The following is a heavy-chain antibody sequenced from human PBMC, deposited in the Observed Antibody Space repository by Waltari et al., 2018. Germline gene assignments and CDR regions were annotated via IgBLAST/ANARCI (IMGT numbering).Heavy chain of an antibody. CDR3: ARSPIKPASPFDY. J-gene: IGHJ4*02. D-gene: IGHD2-15*01. CDR1: GGSISSGSYY. V-gene: IGHV4-61*02. Sequence: QVQLQESGPGLVKPSQTLSLTCTVSGGSISSGSYYWSWIRQPAGKGLEWIGRIHTSGSTNYAPSLKSRVTISVDTSKTQFSLKLSSVTAADTAVYYCARSPIKPASPFDYWGQGTLVTVSS. CDR2: IHTSGST.